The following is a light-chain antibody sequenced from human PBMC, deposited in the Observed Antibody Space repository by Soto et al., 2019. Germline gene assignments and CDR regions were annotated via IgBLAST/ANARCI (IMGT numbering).Light chain of an antibody. J-gene: IGKJ1*01. V-gene: IGKV3-20*01. CDR2: GAS. CDR1: QSVSSSY. CDR3: QQYGSSQWT. Sequence: ELVLTQSPGTLSLSPGEIATLSCRASQSVSSSYLAWYQQKPGQAPRLLLYGASSRATGIPDRFSGSGSGTDFTLTISRLEPEYFAVYYCQQYGSSQWTFGQGTKVEIK.